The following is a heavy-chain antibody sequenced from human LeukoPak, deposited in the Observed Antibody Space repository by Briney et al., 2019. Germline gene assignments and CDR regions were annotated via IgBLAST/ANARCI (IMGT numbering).Heavy chain of an antibody. CDR1: GFTFRNHW. CDR3: ARDQWGDRDGFFDS. V-gene: IGHV3-74*01. CDR2: INSGGSST. D-gene: IGHD5-24*01. J-gene: IGHJ4*01. Sequence: PGGSLRLSCAASGFTFRNHWMHWVRHAPGKGLVWVSRINSGGSSTSYGGPVEGRFTISRDNAKNTLYMQMNSLRVEVRAVYCCARDQWGDRDGFFDSWGPGTLVTVSS.